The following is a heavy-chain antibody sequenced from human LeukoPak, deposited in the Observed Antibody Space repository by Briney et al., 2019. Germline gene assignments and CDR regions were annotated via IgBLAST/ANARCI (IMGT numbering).Heavy chain of an antibody. CDR1: GFTFSSYA. CDR3: AKGLYSYGFNWFDP. D-gene: IGHD5-18*01. Sequence: GGSLRLSCAASGFTFSSYAMSWVRQAPGKGLEWVSAISGSGGSTYYADSVKGRFTISRDNSKNTLYLQMNSLRAEDTAVFYCAKGLYSYGFNWFDPWGQGTLVTVSS. J-gene: IGHJ5*02. V-gene: IGHV3-23*01. CDR2: ISGSGGST.